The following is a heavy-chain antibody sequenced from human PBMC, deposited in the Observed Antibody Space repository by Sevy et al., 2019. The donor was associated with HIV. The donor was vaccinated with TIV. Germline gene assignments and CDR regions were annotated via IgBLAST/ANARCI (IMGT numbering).Heavy chain of an antibody. V-gene: IGHV3-30*02. CDR2: LRYGGNNK. J-gene: IGHJ3*02. Sequence: GGSLRLSCAASGFTFSSYGMHWVRQAPGKGLEWVAFLRYGGNNKYYADSVKGRFTISRDNSKNTLYLKMNNLRADDTALYYCAGDPAMVRGNWVYCADALDIWGQGTMVTVSS. D-gene: IGHD3-10*01. CDR1: GFTFSSYG. CDR3: AGDPAMVRGNWVYCADALDI.